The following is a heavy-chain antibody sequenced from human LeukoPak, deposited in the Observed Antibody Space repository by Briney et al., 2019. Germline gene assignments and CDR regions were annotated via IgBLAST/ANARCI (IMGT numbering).Heavy chain of an antibody. Sequence: PGGSLRLSCAASGFTFSAYWMNWVRQTPGRGLEWVASIKKDGSEKYYVDSVKGRFTISRDNAKNSLYLRMSDLRTEDTAIYYCARAACTGGSCYYAWGRGTLVTVSA. D-gene: IGHD2-15*01. V-gene: IGHV3-7*01. CDR2: IKKDGSEK. J-gene: IGHJ5*02. CDR3: ARAACTGGSCYYA. CDR1: GFTFSAYW.